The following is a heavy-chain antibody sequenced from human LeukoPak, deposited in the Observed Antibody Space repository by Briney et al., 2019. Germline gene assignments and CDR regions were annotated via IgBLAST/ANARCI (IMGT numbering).Heavy chain of an antibody. Sequence: PSETLSHTCTVSGGSISSSSYYWGWIRQPPGKGLEWIGTIYYSGSTYYNPSLKSRVTISVDTSKNQFSLKLSSVTAADTAVYYCARRFYYYYYMDVWGKGTTVTISS. CDR2: IYYSGST. V-gene: IGHV4-39*01. CDR1: GGSISSSSYY. CDR3: ARRFYYYYYMDV. J-gene: IGHJ6*03.